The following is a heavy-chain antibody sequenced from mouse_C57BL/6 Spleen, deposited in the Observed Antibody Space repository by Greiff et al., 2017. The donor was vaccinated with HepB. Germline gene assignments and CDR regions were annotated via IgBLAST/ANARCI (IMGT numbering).Heavy chain of an antibody. CDR3: ARGGGPFDY. CDR1: GFTFSSYT. Sequence: EVMLVESGGGLVKPGGSLKLSCAASGFTFSSYTMSWVRQTPEKRLEWVATISGGGGNTYYPDSVKGRFTISRDNAKNTLYLQMSSLRSEDTALYYCARGGGPFDYWGQGTTLTVSS. CDR2: ISGGGGNT. D-gene: IGHD3-3*01. J-gene: IGHJ2*01. V-gene: IGHV5-9*01.